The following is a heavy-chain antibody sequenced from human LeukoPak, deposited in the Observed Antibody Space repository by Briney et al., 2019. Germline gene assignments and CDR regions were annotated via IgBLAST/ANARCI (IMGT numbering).Heavy chain of an antibody. CDR3: TRPRRDNWNEEGLFDY. Sequence: QSGGSLRLSCAASGFTFSGSAMHWVRQASVKGPEWVGRIRSKANSYATAYAASVKGRFTISRDDSKNTAYLQMNSLKTEDTAVYYCTRPRRDNWNEEGLFDYWGQGTLVTVSS. CDR2: IRSKANSYAT. D-gene: IGHD1-1*01. CDR1: GFTFSGSA. V-gene: IGHV3-73*01. J-gene: IGHJ4*02.